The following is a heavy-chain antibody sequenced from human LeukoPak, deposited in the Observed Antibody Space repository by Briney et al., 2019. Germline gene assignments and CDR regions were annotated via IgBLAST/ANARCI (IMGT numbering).Heavy chain of an antibody. CDR1: GYSISSGYY. V-gene: IGHV4-38-2*01. CDR3: ARGGIMITFGGVIVIDNWFDP. J-gene: IGHJ5*02. D-gene: IGHD3-16*02. Sequence: SETLSLTCAVSGYSISSGYYWGWIRQPPGKGLEWIGSIYHSGRTYYNPSLKSRVTISVDTSKNQFSLKLSSVTAADTAVYYCARGGIMITFGGVIVIDNWFDPWGQGTLVTVSS. CDR2: IYHSGRT.